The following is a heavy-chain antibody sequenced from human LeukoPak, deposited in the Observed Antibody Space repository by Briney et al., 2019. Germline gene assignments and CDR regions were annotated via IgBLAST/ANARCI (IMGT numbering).Heavy chain of an antibody. CDR3: ARSPGPDIRGGYFDY. J-gene: IGHJ4*02. CDR2: IIPIFGTA. V-gene: IGHV1-69*13. CDR1: GGTFSSYA. Sequence: GASVKVSCKASGGTFSSYAISWVRQAPGQGLEWMGGIIPIFGTANYAQKFQGRVTITADESTSTAYMELSSLRSEDTAVYYCARSPGPDIRGGYFDYWAREPWSPSPQ. D-gene: IGHD5-12*01.